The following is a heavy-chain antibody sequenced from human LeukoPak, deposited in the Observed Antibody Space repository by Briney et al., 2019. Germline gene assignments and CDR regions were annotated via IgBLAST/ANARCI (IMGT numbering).Heavy chain of an antibody. CDR2: IYHSGST. J-gene: IGHJ3*02. V-gene: IGHV4-38-2*02. D-gene: IGHD5-24*01. CDR1: GYSISSGYY. CDR3: ARDHLRERWLQLGAFDI. Sequence: SETLSLTCTVSGYSISSGYYWGWIRQPPGKGREWIGSIYHSGSTYYNPSLKRRVTISVDTSKNQLSLKVSSVTAADTAVYYCARDHLRERWLQLGAFDIWGQGTMVTVSS.